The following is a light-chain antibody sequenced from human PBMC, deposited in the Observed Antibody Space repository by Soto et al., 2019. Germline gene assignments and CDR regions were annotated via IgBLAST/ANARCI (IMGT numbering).Light chain of an antibody. Sequence: DIQMTQSPSSLSASVGDRVTITCQASQDIDRYINWYQQKPGKAPKLLIYDAFRLETGVPPRFSGDGYGTDFTLIIHSLQPEDTRTYYCQQYESLASFGPGTKVDL. CDR2: DAF. V-gene: IGKV1-33*01. CDR1: QDIDRY. CDR3: QQYESLAS. J-gene: IGKJ3*01.